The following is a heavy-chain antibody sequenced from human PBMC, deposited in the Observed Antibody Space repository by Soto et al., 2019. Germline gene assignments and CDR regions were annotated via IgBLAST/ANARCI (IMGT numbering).Heavy chain of an antibody. Sequence: EVQLVESGGGLIQPGGSLRLSCAVSGFTVSNNYMSWVRQAPGKGLEGVSVIYSGGYTAYGDSVKGRFTISRDNSKNTQYLQRKRLGGPSTGVFYCASHPGGGGYWGQGTLVTVSS. J-gene: IGHJ4*02. CDR2: IYSGGYT. CDR3: ASHPGGGGY. V-gene: IGHV3-53*01. CDR1: GFTVSNNY. D-gene: IGHD3-10*01.